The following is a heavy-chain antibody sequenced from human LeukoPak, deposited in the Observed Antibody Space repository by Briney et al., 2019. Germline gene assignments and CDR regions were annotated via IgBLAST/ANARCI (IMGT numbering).Heavy chain of an antibody. D-gene: IGHD1-14*01. CDR2: IYYSGST. CDR1: GDSISSYY. V-gene: IGHV4-59*01. CDR3: ARETRTDYYFYYMDV. Sequence: SETLSLTCTVSGDSISSYYWSWIRQPPGKGLEWIGYIYYSGSTNYNPSLKSRVTISVDTSKNQFSLKLTSVTAADTAVYYCARETRTDYYFYYMDVWGKGTTVTVFS. J-gene: IGHJ6*03.